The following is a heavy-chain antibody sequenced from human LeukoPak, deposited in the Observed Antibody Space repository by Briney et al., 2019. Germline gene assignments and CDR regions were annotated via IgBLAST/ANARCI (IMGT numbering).Heavy chain of an antibody. Sequence: QPGGSLRLSCAASGFTVSSNYMTWVRQAPGKGLEWVANIKQDGSEKYYVDSVRGRFTISRDNAKNSLYLQMNSLRAEDTAVYYCARGDWLPLPYAFDHWGQGTLVTVSS. CDR3: ARGDWLPLPYAFDH. CDR1: GFTVSSNY. J-gene: IGHJ4*02. V-gene: IGHV3-7*01. CDR2: IKQDGSEK. D-gene: IGHD5-12*01.